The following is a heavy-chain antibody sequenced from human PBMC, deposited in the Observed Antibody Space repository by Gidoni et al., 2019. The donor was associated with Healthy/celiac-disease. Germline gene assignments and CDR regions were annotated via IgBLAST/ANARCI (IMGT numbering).Heavy chain of an antibody. J-gene: IGHJ5*02. CDR2: IYPGDSDT. D-gene: IGHD6-6*01. Sequence: EVQLVQSGAEVKKPGESLKISCKGSGYSFPSYWIGWVRQMPGKGLEWMWIIYPGDSDTRYSPSFQGQFTISADKSISTAYLQWSSLKASDTAMYYCARVSTRYSSSSRGWFDPWGQGTLVTVSS. CDR3: ARVSTRYSSSSRGWFDP. V-gene: IGHV5-51*01. CDR1: GYSFPSYW.